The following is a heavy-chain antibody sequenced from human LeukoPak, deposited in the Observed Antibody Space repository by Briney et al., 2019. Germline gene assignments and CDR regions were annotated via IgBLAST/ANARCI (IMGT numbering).Heavy chain of an antibody. CDR3: ARVPLGITHFDY. V-gene: IGHV4-34*01. Sequence: PSETLSLTCAVYGGSFSGYYWSWIRQPPGKGLEWIGEINHSGSTNYNPSLKSRVTISVDTSKNQFSLKLSSVTAADTAVYYCARVPLGITHFDYWGQGTLVTVSS. CDR1: GGSFSGYY. D-gene: IGHD7-27*01. CDR2: INHSGST. J-gene: IGHJ4*02.